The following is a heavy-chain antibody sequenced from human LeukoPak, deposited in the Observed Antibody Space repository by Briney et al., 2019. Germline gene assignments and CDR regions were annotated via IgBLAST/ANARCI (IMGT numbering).Heavy chain of an antibody. CDR2: ISWNSGSI. J-gene: IGHJ4*02. Sequence: SLSLSCAASGFTFDDYAMHWVRQAPGKGLEWVSGISWNSGSIGYADSVKGRFTISRDNAKNSLYLQMNSLRAEDTALYYCAKSIYSSGYYDYWGQGTLVTVSS. CDR1: GFTFDDYA. CDR3: AKSIYSSGYYDY. V-gene: IGHV3-9*01. D-gene: IGHD3-22*01.